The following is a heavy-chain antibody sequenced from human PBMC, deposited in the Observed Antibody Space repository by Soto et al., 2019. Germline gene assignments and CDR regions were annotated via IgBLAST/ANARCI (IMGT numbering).Heavy chain of an antibody. CDR1: GFTFSSYN. V-gene: IGHV3-21*01. Sequence: GGSLRLSCAASGFTFSSYNMNWVRQAPGKGLEWVSSISSSSSYIYYADSVKGRFTISRDNAKNSLYLQMNSLRAEDTAVYYCARAITMVRGVIRYFDYWGQGTLVTVSS. CDR3: ARAITMVRGVIRYFDY. D-gene: IGHD3-10*01. J-gene: IGHJ4*02. CDR2: ISSSSSYI.